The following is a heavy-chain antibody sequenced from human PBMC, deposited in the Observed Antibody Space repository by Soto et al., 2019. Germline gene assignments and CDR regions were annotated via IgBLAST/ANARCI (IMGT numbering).Heavy chain of an antibody. CDR3: ARVFFGSVAAAGTDAFDI. V-gene: IGHV1-69*13. D-gene: IGHD6-13*01. CDR1: GGTFSSYA. CDR2: IIPIFGTA. J-gene: IGHJ3*02. Sequence: SVKVSCKASGGTFSSYAISWVRQAPGQGLEWMGGIIPIFGTANYAQKFQGRVTITADESTSTAYTELSSLRSEDTAVYYCARVFFGSVAAAGTDAFDIWGQGTMVTVSS.